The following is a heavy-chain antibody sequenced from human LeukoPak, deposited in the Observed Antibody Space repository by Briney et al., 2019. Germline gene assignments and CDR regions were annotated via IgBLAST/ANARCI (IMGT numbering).Heavy chain of an antibody. D-gene: IGHD5-18*01. CDR1: GFTFSSYW. J-gene: IGHJ4*02. CDR2: INSDGSST. V-gene: IGHV3-74*01. CDR3: ARDSGHVDTAMAHDY. Sequence: QPGGSLRLSCAASGFTFSSYWMHWVRQAPGKGLVWVSRINSDGSSTSYADSVKGRFTISRDNAKNSLYLQMNSLRAEDTAVYYCARDSGHVDTAMAHDYWGQGTLVTVSS.